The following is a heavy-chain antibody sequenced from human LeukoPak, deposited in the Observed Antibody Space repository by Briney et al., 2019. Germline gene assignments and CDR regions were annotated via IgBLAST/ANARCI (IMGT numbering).Heavy chain of an antibody. CDR1: GYSFTSYW. Sequence: GESLKISCKGSGYSFTSYWIGWVRQLPGKGLEWMGIIYPSDSDTRYSPSFQGQVTISADMSISIAFLQWSSLKASDTAMDYCAMCSGGSCYLNYFDYWGQGTLVTVSS. D-gene: IGHD2-15*01. J-gene: IGHJ4*02. CDR2: IYPSDSDT. CDR3: AMCSGGSCYLNYFDY. V-gene: IGHV5-51*01.